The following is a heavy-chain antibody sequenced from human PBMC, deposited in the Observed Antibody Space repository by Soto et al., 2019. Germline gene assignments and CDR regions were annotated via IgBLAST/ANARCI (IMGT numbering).Heavy chain of an antibody. Sequence: QVQLQQWGAGLLKPSETLSLTCAVYGGSFSGYYWSWIRQPPGKGLEWIGEINHSGSTNYNPSLKSRVTISVDTSKNQFSLKLSSVTAADTAVYYCARDFWSGYRYYYYYYGMDVWGQGTTVTVSS. D-gene: IGHD3-3*01. V-gene: IGHV4-34*01. CDR2: INHSGST. J-gene: IGHJ6*02. CDR1: GGSFSGYY. CDR3: ARDFWSGYRYYYYYYGMDV.